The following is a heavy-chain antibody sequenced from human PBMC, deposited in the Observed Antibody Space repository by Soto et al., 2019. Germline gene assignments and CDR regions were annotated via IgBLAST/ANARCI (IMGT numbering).Heavy chain of an antibody. CDR3: ARDLNTYYDFWSGYYDY. J-gene: IGHJ4*02. V-gene: IGHV3-21*01. Sequence: TGGSLRLSCAASGFTFSSDSINWVSQAPGKGLEWVSSISSSSSYIYYADSVKGRFTISRDNAKNSLYLQMNSLRAEDTAVYYCARDLNTYYDFWSGYYDYWGQGT. D-gene: IGHD3-3*01. CDR2: ISSSSSYI. CDR1: GFTFSSDS.